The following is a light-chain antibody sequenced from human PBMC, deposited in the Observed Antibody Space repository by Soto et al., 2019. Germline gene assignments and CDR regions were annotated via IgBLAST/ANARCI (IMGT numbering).Light chain of an antibody. CDR2: RNN. J-gene: IGLJ2*01. CDR3: AAWDDSLSGVL. Sequence: QSALTQPPSASGAPGQRVTISCSGSTSNIGSNYVYWYQQLPGTAPKLLIYRNNERPSGVPDRFSGSKSDTSASLAISGLRSEDEADYYCAAWDDSLSGVLFGGGTKLTVL. CDR1: TSNIGSNY. V-gene: IGLV1-47*01.